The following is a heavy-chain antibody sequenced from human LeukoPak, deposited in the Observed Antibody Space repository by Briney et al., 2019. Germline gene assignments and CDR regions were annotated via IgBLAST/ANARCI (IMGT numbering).Heavy chain of an antibody. CDR1: GFTFSSYA. D-gene: IGHD6-13*01. V-gene: IGHV3-23*01. CDR2: ISGSGGST. CDR3: ASPFGYSSSWYDDY. Sequence: GGSLRLSCAASGFTFSSYAMSWVRQAPGKGLEWVSAISGSGGSTYYADSVKGRFTISRDNSKNTLYLQMNSLRAEDTAVYYCASPFGYSSSWYDDYWGQGILVTVSS. J-gene: IGHJ4*02.